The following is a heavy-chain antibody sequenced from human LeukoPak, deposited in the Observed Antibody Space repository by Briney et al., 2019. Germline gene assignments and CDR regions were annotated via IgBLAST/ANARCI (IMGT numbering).Heavy chain of an antibody. J-gene: IGHJ4*02. CDR2: ISSNGGST. CDR1: GFIFSTYA. CDR3: ARRGSYYGDSMDC. V-gene: IGHV3-64*01. Sequence: GGSLRLSXAASGFIFSTYAMHWVRQAPGKGLEYVSAISSNGGSTYYANSVKGRFTISRDNSKNTLYLQMGSLRAEDMAVYYCARRGSYYGDSMDCWGQGTLVTVSS. D-gene: IGHD1-26*01.